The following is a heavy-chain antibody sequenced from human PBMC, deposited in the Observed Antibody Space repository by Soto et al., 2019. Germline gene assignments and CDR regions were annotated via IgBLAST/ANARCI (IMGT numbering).Heavy chain of an antibody. CDR1: GFIVSSNY. CDR2: IYSGGST. CDR3: ARVSNGYNNHYWYFDL. D-gene: IGHD4-4*01. V-gene: IGHV3-53*02. J-gene: IGHJ2*01. Sequence: EVQLVETGGGLIQPGGSLRLSCAASGFIVSSNYMSWVRQAPGKGLEWVSVIYSGGSTYYADSVKGRFTISRDNSKNTLYLQMNSLRAEDTAVYYCARVSNGYNNHYWYFDLWGRGTLVTVSS.